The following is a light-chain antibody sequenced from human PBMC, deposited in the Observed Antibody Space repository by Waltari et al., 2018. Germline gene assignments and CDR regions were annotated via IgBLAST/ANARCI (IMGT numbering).Light chain of an antibody. CDR1: SNNVGTQG. CDR3: SAWDSSLSAVV. V-gene: IGLV10-54*01. CDR2: RNT. Sequence: QAGLTQPPSVSKGLRQTATLPCTGNSNNVGTQGSAWRQQHQGQPPKLPSYRNTNRPSGISERLSASRSGNTASLTITGLQPEDEADYYCSAWDSSLSAVVFGGGTKLTVL. J-gene: IGLJ2*01.